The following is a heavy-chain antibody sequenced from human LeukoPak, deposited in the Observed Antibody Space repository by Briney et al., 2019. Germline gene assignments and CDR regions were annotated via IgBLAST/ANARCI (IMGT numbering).Heavy chain of an antibody. J-gene: IGHJ4*02. CDR2: IIPIFGTA. D-gene: IGHD2-15*01. V-gene: IGHV1-69*05. CDR3: ARDLYCSGGSCYSGIDY. CDR1: GGTFGSYA. Sequence: SVKVSCKASGGTFGSYAISWVRQAPGQGLGWMGGIIPIFGTANYAQKFQGRVTITTDESTSTAYMELSSLRSEDTAVYYCARDLYCSGGSCYSGIDYWGQGTLVTVSS.